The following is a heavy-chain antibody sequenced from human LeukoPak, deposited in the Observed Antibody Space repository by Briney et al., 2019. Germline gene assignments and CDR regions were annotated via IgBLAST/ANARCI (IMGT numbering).Heavy chain of an antibody. Sequence: GESLKISCKGSGYSFTSYWIGWVRQMPGKGLEWMGIIYPGDSDTRYSPSFQGQVTISADKSISTAYLQWSSLKASDTAMYYCARLGIVVVPGPRRRPRTDNFSFDPWGQGTLVTVSS. V-gene: IGHV5-51*01. J-gene: IGHJ5*02. CDR1: GYSFTSYW. D-gene: IGHD2-2*01. CDR2: IYPGDSDT. CDR3: ARLGIVVVPGPRRRPRTDNFSFDP.